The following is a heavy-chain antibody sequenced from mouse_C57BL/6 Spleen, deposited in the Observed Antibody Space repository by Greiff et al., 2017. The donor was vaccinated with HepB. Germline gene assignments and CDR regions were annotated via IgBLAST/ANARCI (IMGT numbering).Heavy chain of an antibody. J-gene: IGHJ4*01. CDR2: INPNNGGT. V-gene: IGHV1-18*01. CDR3: AREYYYGSSYDAMDY. CDR1: GYTFTDYN. D-gene: IGHD1-1*01. Sequence: EVQLQQSGPELVKPGASVKIPCKASGYTFTDYNMDWVKQSHGKSLEWIGDINPNNGGTIYNQKFKGKATLTVDKSSSTAYMELRSLTSEDTAVYYWAREYYYGSSYDAMDYWGQGTSVTVSS.